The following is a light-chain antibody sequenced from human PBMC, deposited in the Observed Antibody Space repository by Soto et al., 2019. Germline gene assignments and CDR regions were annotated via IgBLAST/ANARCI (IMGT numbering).Light chain of an antibody. Sequence: IVMTQSPATLSVSPGERATLSCRASQSVSSNLAWYQQKPGQAPRLLIYGASTRATGIPARFSGSGSGTEFTLTISSLQSEDFAVYYCQQYNNWPRPFGQGTKLEIK. CDR1: QSVSSN. V-gene: IGKV3-15*01. J-gene: IGKJ2*01. CDR3: QQYNNWPRP. CDR2: GAS.